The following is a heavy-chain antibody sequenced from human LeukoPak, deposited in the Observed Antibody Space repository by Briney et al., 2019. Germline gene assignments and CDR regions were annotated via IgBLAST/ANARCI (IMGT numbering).Heavy chain of an antibody. D-gene: IGHD2-2*02. V-gene: IGHV4-39*07. CDR2: IYYSGST. J-gene: IGHJ5*02. Sequence: SETLSLTCSVPGGSISSSSYYWGWIRQPPGKGLEWIGSIYYSGSTYYNPSLKSRVTISVDTSKNQFSLKLSSVTAADTAVYYCARVVGVVPYTGWFDPWGQGTLVTVSS. CDR3: ARVVGVVPYTGWFDP. CDR1: GGSISSSSYY.